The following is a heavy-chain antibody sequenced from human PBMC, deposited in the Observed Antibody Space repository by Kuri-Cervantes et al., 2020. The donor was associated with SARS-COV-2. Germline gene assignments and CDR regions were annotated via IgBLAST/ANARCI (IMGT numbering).Heavy chain of an antibody. CDR1: GGSISSSSYY. V-gene: IGHV4-39*01. CDR2: IYYSGST. D-gene: IGHD3-3*01. CDR3: ARQMMSSITIFGVVITRNWFDP. Sequence: SETLSLTCTVSGGSISSSSYYWGWIRQPPGKGLEWIGSIYYSGSTYYNPSFKSRVTISVDTSKNQFPLKLSSVTAADTAVYHCARQMMSSITIFGVVITRNWFDPWGQGTLVTVSS. J-gene: IGHJ5*02.